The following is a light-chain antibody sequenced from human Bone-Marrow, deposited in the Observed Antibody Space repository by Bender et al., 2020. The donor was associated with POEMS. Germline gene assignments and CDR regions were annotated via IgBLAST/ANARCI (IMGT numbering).Light chain of an antibody. V-gene: IGLV2-14*02. J-gene: IGLJ2*01. Sequence: QSALTQPASVSGSPGQSITISCTGTSRDVGRYNLVSWFQHHPGKAPKLIIYQGSERPSGVSHRFSGSKSGNTASLTIFGLQPEDEADYYCCSYTNSGTVVVGGGTKVTVL. CDR3: CSYTNSGTVV. CDR2: QGS. CDR1: SRDVGRYNL.